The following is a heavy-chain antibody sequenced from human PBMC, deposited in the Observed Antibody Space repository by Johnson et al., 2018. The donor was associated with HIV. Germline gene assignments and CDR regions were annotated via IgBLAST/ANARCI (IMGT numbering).Heavy chain of an antibody. CDR3: ASLAARRVSAFDI. CDR1: GFTFSSYG. D-gene: IGHD6-6*01. J-gene: IGHJ3*02. Sequence: QVQLVESGGGVVQPGGSLRLSCAASGFTFSSYGMHWVRQAPGKGLEWVAFIRYDGSNKYYADSVKGRFTISRDNSKNTLYLQMNSLRAEDTAVYYCASLAARRVSAFDIWGQGTMVTVSS. CDR2: IRYDGSNK. V-gene: IGHV3-30*02.